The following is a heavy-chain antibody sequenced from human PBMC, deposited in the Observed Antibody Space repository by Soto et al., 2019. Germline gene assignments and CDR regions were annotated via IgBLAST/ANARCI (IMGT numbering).Heavy chain of an antibody. Sequence: QVQLVQSGAEVKKPGSSVKVSCKASGGTFSSYAISWVRQAPGQGLEWMGGIIPIFGTANYAQKSQGRVTIIADETTSTTYMQLSSLRSEDTAVYYGARGLYYYDSRGTTLDYWGQGTLVTVSS. CDR2: IIPIFGTA. V-gene: IGHV1-69*01. CDR1: GGTFSSYA. J-gene: IGHJ4*02. D-gene: IGHD3-22*01. CDR3: ARGLYYYDSRGTTLDY.